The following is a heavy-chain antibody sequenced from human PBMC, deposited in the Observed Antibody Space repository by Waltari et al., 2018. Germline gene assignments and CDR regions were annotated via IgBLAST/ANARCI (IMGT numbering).Heavy chain of an antibody. Sequence: QVQLVESGGGVVQPGRSLRLSCAASGFTFSSYGMHWVRQAPGKGLEWVACIWDDGSNKYYADSVKGRFTISRDNSKNTLYLQMNSLRAEDTAVYYCARDADRQWLNFDYWGQGTLVTVSS. CDR1: GFTFSSYG. CDR3: ARDADRQWLNFDY. J-gene: IGHJ4*02. D-gene: IGHD6-19*01. V-gene: IGHV3-33*01. CDR2: IWDDGSNK.